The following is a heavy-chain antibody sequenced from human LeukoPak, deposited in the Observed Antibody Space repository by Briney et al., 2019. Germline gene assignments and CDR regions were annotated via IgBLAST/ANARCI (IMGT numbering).Heavy chain of an antibody. V-gene: IGHV3-74*01. D-gene: IGHD7-27*01. J-gene: IGHJ6*02. Sequence: GESLKISCAASGFTFSSYWMHWVRQAPGKGLVWVSRINSDGSSTSYADSVKGRFTISRDNAKNTLYLQMNSLRAEDTAVYYCAKEPATGVHYYYGMDVWGQGTTVTVSS. CDR1: GFTFSSYW. CDR2: INSDGSST. CDR3: AKEPATGVHYYYGMDV.